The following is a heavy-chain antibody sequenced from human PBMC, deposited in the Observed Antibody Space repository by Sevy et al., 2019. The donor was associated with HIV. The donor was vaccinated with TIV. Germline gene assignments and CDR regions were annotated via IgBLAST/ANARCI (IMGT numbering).Heavy chain of an antibody. J-gene: IGHJ5*02. CDR1: GFTFSSYA. V-gene: IGHV3-30*04. CDR2: VSYDEKYK. Sequence: GGSPRLSCAASGFTFSSYAMHWVRQAPGKGLEWVAAVSYDEKYKYYVDSVKGRFTISRDNSKNMLFLQMSSLRPEDTALYYCARSNNIEVVPTAWGQGTRVTVSS. CDR3: ARSNNIEVVPTA. D-gene: IGHD2-2*01.